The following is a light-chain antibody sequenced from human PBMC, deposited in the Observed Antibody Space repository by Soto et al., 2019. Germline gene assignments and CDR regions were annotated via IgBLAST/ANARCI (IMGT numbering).Light chain of an antibody. CDR2: AAS. CDR1: QSVGNN. V-gene: IGKV3-15*01. J-gene: IGKJ4*02. Sequence: EIVMSQSPSTLSGSPGQSATLFCRASQSVGNNLAWYHQGPGQGPTLLIFAASTRATGVPARFSASGSGTEFTLTITSLQPEDFATYYCQQYDNRLALTFGRGTKVDI. CDR3: QQYDNRLALT.